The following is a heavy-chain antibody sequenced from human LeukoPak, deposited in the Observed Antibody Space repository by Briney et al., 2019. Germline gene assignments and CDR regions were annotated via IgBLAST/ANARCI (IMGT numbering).Heavy chain of an antibody. CDR2: IYHSGST. CDR3: VRHVSTNTGYFDS. D-gene: IGHD5-24*01. CDR1: GYSISSGYY. Sequence: SETLSLTCTVSGYSISSGYYWGWIRQPPGKGLEWIGSIYHSGSTYYNPSLKSRVGVFVDTSRDQFSLDLDFVTAADTALYYCVRHVSTNTGYFDSCGQGTLVSVSS. V-gene: IGHV4-38-2*02. J-gene: IGHJ4*02.